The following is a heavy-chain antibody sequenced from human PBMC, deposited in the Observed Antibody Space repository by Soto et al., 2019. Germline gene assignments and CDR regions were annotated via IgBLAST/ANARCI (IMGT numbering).Heavy chain of an antibody. CDR1: GFTFSSYA. D-gene: IGHD3-10*01. J-gene: IGHJ5*02. Sequence: QVQLVESGGGVVQPGRSLRLSCAASGFTFSSYAMHWVRQAPGKGLEWVAVISYDGSNKYYADSVKGRFTISRDNSKNTLYLQMNSLRAEDTAVYYCARERVWGVYNWFDPWGQGTLVTVSS. CDR2: ISYDGSNK. CDR3: ARERVWGVYNWFDP. V-gene: IGHV3-30-3*01.